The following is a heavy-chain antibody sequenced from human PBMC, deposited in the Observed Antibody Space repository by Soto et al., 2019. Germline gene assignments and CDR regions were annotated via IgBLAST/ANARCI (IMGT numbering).Heavy chain of an antibody. V-gene: IGHV3-30*18. CDR1: GFTFSSYG. CDR2: ISYDGSNK. Sequence: LRLSCAASGFTFSSYGMHWVRQAPGKGLEWVAVISYDGSNKYYADSVKGRFTISRDNSKNTLYLQMNSLRAEDTAVYYCAKLGGAPNYGSGSYYPRGDGMDVWGQGTTVTVSS. D-gene: IGHD3-10*01. CDR3: AKLGGAPNYGSGSYYPRGDGMDV. J-gene: IGHJ6*02.